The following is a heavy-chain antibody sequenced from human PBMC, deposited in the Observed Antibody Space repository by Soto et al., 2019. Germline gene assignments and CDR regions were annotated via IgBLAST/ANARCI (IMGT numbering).Heavy chain of an antibody. CDR3: ANAGYSFFFDY. Sequence: EVQLLESGGGLVQSGGSLRLSCTASGFSFSSYVMSWVRQAPGKGLEWVSEISADDGSTYYADSVKGSFTISRDNSKNTVDLQMNSLRADDKAVYYCANAGYSFFFDYWGQGTLVTVSS. CDR1: GFSFSSYV. CDR2: ISADDGST. D-gene: IGHD5-18*01. V-gene: IGHV3-23*01. J-gene: IGHJ4*02.